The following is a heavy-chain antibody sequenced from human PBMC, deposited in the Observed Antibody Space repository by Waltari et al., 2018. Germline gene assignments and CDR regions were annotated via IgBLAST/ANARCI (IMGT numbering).Heavy chain of an antibody. CDR1: GGSISSSSYY. D-gene: IGHD3-10*01. J-gene: IGHJ3*02. Sequence: QLQLQESGPGLVKPSETLSLTCTVSGGSISSSSYYWGWIRQPPGKGLEWIGSIYYSGSTYYNPSLKSRVTISVDTSKNQFSLKLSSVTAADTAVYYCASPMVRGEDAFDIWGQGTMVTVSS. V-gene: IGHV4-39*01. CDR3: ASPMVRGEDAFDI. CDR2: IYYSGST.